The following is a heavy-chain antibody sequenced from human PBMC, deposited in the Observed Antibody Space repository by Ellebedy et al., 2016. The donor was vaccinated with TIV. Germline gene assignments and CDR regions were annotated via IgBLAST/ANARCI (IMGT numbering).Heavy chain of an antibody. CDR2: ISNSGSMI. CDR1: GFSSSDYY. V-gene: IGHV3-11*01. CDR3: ARISSGRSFYGMDV. D-gene: IGHD6-19*01. J-gene: IGHJ6*02. Sequence: GGSLRLXXAASGFSSSDYYMSWIRQAPGKGLEWVSYISNSGSMIHYADSVKGRFTISRDKSKNSLYLQMNNLRAEDTAVYYCARISSGRSFYGMDVWGQGTTVTVSS.